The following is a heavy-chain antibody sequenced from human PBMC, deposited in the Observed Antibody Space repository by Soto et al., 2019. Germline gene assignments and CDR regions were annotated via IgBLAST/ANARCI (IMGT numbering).Heavy chain of an antibody. D-gene: IGHD3-22*01. CDR3: ARFGTSYDSSGYLY. V-gene: IGHV3-74*01. CDR2: INSDGSTT. J-gene: IGHJ4*02. Sequence: EVQLVESGGGLVQPGGSLRLSCATSGFTFSYHWMHWVRQAPGKGLVWVSSINSDGSTTRHAESVKGRFTISRDNAKNTLYLHINSLRAADTAVYYCARFGTSYDSSGYLYWGRGTLVTVSS. CDR1: GFTFSYHW.